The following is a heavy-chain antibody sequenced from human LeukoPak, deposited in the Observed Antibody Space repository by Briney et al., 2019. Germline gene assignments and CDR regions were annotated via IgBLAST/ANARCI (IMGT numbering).Heavy chain of an antibody. D-gene: IGHD5-24*01. CDR2: INSDGSST. V-gene: IGHV3-74*01. CDR3: ARGVGDGDFDY. J-gene: IGHJ4*02. Sequence: GGSLRLSCAASGFTFSSYWMHWVRQAPGKGLVWVSRINSDGSSTSYADSVKGRFTISRDNAKNTLYLQMNSLRAGDTAVYYCARGVGDGDFDYWGQGTLVTVSS. CDR1: GFTFSSYW.